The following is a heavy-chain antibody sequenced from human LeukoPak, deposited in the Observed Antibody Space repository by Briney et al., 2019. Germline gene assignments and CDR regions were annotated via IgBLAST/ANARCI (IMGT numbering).Heavy chain of an antibody. CDR3: AKGGGSLERFDY. CDR1: GFTFSSYG. D-gene: IGHD1-26*01. V-gene: IGHV3-30*18. Sequence: GGSLRLSCAASGFTFSSYGMHWVRQAPGKGLEWVAVISYDGSNKYYADSVKGRFTISRDNSKNTLYLQMNSLRAEDTAVYYCAKGGGSLERFDYWGQGTLVTVSS. J-gene: IGHJ4*02. CDR2: ISYDGSNK.